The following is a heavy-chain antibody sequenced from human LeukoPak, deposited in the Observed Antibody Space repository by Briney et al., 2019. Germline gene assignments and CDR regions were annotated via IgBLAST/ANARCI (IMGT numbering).Heavy chain of an antibody. CDR1: GFTFSSYA. Sequence: GGSLRLSCAASGFTFSSYAMHWVRQAPGKGLEWLALISYDGRTKFYADSLKGRFTISRDISKNTLYLQINSLRPEDTAVYYCAKATYYYDSSGSGRVQHWGQGTLVTVSS. D-gene: IGHD3-22*01. CDR2: ISYDGRTK. CDR3: AKATYYYDSSGSGRVQH. V-gene: IGHV3-30-3*01. J-gene: IGHJ1*01.